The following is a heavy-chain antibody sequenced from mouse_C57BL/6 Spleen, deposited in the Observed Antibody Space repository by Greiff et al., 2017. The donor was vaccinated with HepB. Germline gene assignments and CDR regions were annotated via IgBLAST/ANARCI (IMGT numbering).Heavy chain of an antibody. CDR3: ARDGITTVVAPYFDY. D-gene: IGHD1-1*01. CDR1: GYTFTSYW. Sequence: QVKLQQPGAELVKPGASVKLSCKASGYTFTSYWMHWVKQRPGRGLEWIGRIDPTSGGTKYKEKFKSKATLTVDKPSSTAYMQLSSLTSADSAVYYCARDGITTVVAPYFDYWGQGTTLTVSA. CDR2: IDPTSGGT. V-gene: IGHV1-72*01. J-gene: IGHJ2*01.